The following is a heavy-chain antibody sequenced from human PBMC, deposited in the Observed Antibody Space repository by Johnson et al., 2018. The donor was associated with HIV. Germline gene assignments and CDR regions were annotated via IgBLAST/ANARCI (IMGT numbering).Heavy chain of an antibody. CDR2: IGTAGDT. V-gene: IGHV3-13*01. D-gene: IGHD6-13*01. CDR1: GFTFTSYD. CDR3: ATSGDKYSSNWGDAFDI. J-gene: IGHJ3*02. Sequence: EVQLVESGGGVVQPGRSPRLSCVASGFTFTSYDMHWVRQATGEGLDWISAIGTAGDTLYPGSVKGRFTISRDNAKNSLYLQMNSLSPGDTAVYYCATSGDKYSSNWGDAFDIWGQGTMVTVSS.